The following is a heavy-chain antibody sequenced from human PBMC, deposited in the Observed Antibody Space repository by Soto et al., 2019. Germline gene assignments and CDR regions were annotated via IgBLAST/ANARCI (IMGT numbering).Heavy chain of an antibody. J-gene: IGHJ1*01. Sequence: GGSMRLSCAASGFTFSSYAMSWVRQAPGKGMEWVSAISGSGGSTYYADSVKGRFTISRDNSKNTLYLQMNSLRAEDTAVYYCAKEKAVVGTGDFQHWGQGTLVTVSS. CDR2: ISGSGGST. D-gene: IGHD6-19*01. CDR1: GFTFSSYA. V-gene: IGHV3-23*01. CDR3: AKEKAVVGTGDFQH.